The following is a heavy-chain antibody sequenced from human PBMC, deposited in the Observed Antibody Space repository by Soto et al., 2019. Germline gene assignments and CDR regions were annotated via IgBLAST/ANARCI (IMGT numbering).Heavy chain of an antibody. D-gene: IGHD2-2*01. CDR1: GLTFSSYA. Sequence: EVQLLESGGGLVQPGGSLRLSCAASGLTFSSYAMSWVRQAPGKGLELVSAISGSGAVTYYADSVKGRFTISRDNSKNTLYLQMNSLRAEDTAVYYCAKDKGCTSTTCHWNAFDIWGQGTMVTVSS. J-gene: IGHJ3*02. V-gene: IGHV3-23*01. CDR3: AKDKGCTSTTCHWNAFDI. CDR2: ISGSGAVT.